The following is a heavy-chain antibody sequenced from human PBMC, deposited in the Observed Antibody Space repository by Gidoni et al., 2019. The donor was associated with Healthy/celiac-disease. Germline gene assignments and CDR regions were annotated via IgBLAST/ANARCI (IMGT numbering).Heavy chain of an antibody. CDR1: GSTSSIYD. Sequence: EVQLVESGGGLVQPGGSLRLSCAASGSTSSIYDMHWVRQATGKGLEWVSAIGTAGDTYYPGSVKGRFTISRENAKNSLYLQMNSLRAGDTAVYYCARGDPGYSSGWDSYYFDYWGQGTLVTVSS. J-gene: IGHJ4*02. CDR2: IGTAGDT. D-gene: IGHD6-19*01. V-gene: IGHV3-13*01. CDR3: ARGDPGYSSGWDSYYFDY.